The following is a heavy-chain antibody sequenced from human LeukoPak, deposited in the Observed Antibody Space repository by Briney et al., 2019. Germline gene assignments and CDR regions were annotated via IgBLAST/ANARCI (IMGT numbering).Heavy chain of an antibody. CDR3: AKLGGQEVYNYYVGV. CDR1: GFTFSSYA. J-gene: IGHJ6*03. D-gene: IGHD3-16*01. V-gene: IGHV3-23*01. Sequence: GGSLRLSCEASGFTFSSYAMSWVRQAPGKGLEWVSGIIDSGDITHYANSVKGRFTISRDNSKSTLYLQMNSLRAEDTAVYYCAKLGGQEVYNYYVGVWGKGTTVAVSS. CDR2: IIDSGDIT.